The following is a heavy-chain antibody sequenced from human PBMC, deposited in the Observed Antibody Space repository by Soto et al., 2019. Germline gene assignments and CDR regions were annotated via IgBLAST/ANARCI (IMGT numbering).Heavy chain of an antibody. CDR1: GFTFSSYA. CDR3: ARASDHYGSGNYPQLGTDV. V-gene: IGHV3-30*04. CDR2: VSYHGTKT. Sequence: QVQLVESGGGVVQPGRSLRLSCAASGFTFSSYAMHWVRQTPDKGLQWVAVVSYHGTKTFYADSVKGRFTISRDNSKSTLFLRMNSPGPEDTAVYYCARASDHYGSGNYPQLGTDVWGQGTTVTVSS. J-gene: IGHJ6*02. D-gene: IGHD3-10*01.